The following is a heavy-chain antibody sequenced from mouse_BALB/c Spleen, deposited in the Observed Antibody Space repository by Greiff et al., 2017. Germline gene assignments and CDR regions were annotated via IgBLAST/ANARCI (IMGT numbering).Heavy chain of an antibody. Sequence: DVKLVEPGGGLVQPGGSLKLSCAASGFTFSSYGMSWVRQPPDKRLELVATFNSNGGSTYYPDSVKGRFTISRDNAKNTLYLQMSSLKSEDTAMYYCASDKVRRVDYWGQGTTLTVSS. CDR3: ASDKVRRVDY. V-gene: IGHV5-6-3*01. D-gene: IGHD2-14*01. CDR1: GFTFSSYG. CDR2: FNSNGGST. J-gene: IGHJ2*01.